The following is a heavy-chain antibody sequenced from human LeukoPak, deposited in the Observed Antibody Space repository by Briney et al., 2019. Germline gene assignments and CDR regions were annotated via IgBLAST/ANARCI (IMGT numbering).Heavy chain of an antibody. CDR2: IYYSRRT. CDR1: ADSISSYY. CDR3: ARYSSSWQNFDY. J-gene: IGHJ4*02. V-gene: IGHV4-59*01. Sequence: PSETLSLTCTVSADSISSYYWSWIRHPPGKGRKWIGYIYYSRRTNYNPSLKSRVPISVDTSKNPLSVKLTYVTAADTDVYYCARYSSSWQNFDYWGQGTLVTVSS. D-gene: IGHD6-13*01.